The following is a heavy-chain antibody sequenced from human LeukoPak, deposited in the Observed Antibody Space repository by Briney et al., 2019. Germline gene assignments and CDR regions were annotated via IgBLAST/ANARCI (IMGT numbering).Heavy chain of an antibody. CDR3: AKEKGSGSYLRRWFDP. J-gene: IGHJ5*02. CDR2: IIPIFGTA. CDR1: GGTFSSYA. Sequence: SVKVSCKASGGTFSSYAISWVRQAPGQGLEWMGGIIPIFGTANYAQKFQGRVTITTDESTSTAYMELSSLRSEDTAVYYCAKEKGSGSYLRRWFDPWGQGTLVTVSS. D-gene: IGHD3-10*01. V-gene: IGHV1-69*05.